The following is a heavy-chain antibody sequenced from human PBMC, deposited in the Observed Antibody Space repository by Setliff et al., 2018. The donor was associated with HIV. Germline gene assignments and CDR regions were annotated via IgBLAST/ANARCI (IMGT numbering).Heavy chain of an antibody. V-gene: IGHV4-34*01. CDR2: INHSGST. Sequence: PSETLSLTCAVYGGSFSGYYWSWIRQPPGKGLEWIGEINHSGSTNYNPSLKSRVTISVDTSKNQFSLKLRSVTAADTAVYYCAREMFGGIAARLKYFDLWGRGTLVTVSS. J-gene: IGHJ2*01. CDR1: GGSFSGYY. CDR3: AREMFGGIAARLKYFDL. D-gene: IGHD6-6*01.